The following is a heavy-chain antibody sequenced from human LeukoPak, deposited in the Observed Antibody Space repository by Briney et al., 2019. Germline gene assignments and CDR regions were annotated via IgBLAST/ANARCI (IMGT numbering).Heavy chain of an antibody. CDR3: ARDRRVGATPYYCDY. CDR2: IYYSGST. Sequence: SETLSLTCTVSGGSISSYYWSWIRQPPGKGLEWIGYIYYSGSTNYNPSLKSRVTISVDTSKNQFSLKLSSVTAADTAVYYCARDRRVGATPYYCDYWGPGTLVTVSS. V-gene: IGHV4-59*01. CDR1: GGSISSYY. J-gene: IGHJ4*02. D-gene: IGHD1-26*01.